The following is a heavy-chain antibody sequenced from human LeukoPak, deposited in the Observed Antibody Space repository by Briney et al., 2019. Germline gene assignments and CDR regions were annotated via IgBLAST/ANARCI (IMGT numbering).Heavy chain of an antibody. J-gene: IGHJ4*02. CDR3: ARGFWSGYHRFDY. V-gene: IGHV4-34*01. D-gene: IGHD3-3*01. CDR2: INRSGST. CDR1: GGSFSGYY. Sequence: PSETLSLTCAVYGGSFSGYYWSWIRQPPGKGLEWIGEINRSGSTNYNPSLKSRVTISVDTSKNQFSLKLSSVTAADTAVYYCARGFWSGYHRFDYWGQGTLVTVSS.